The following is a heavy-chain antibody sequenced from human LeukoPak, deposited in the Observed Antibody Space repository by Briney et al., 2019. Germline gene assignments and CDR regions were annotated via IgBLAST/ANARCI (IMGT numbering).Heavy chain of an antibody. CDR3: ARGHWRDYYDSSGYTHPIDY. V-gene: IGHV1-8*01. CDR2: MNPNSGNT. CDR1: GYTFTSYD. J-gene: IGHJ4*02. Sequence: ASVKVSCKASGYTFTSYDINWVRQATGQGLEWMGWMNPNSGNTGYAQKFQGRVTMTRNTSISTAYMELSSLRSEDTAVYYCARGHWRDYYDSSGYTHPIDYWGQGTLVTVSS. D-gene: IGHD3-22*01.